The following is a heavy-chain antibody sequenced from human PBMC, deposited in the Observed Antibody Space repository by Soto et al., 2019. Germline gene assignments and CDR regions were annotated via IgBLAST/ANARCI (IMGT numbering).Heavy chain of an antibody. J-gene: IGHJ3*02. V-gene: IGHV3-73*01. CDR1: GFTFSGSA. CDR3: TRGYCSSTSCYRDDAFDI. D-gene: IGHD2-2*02. Sequence: GGSLRLSCAASGFTFSGSAMHWVRQASGKGLEWVGRIRSKANSYATAYAASVKGRFTISRDDSKNTAYLQMNSLKTEDTAVYYCTRGYCSSTSCYRDDAFDIWGQGTMVTVSS. CDR2: IRSKANSYAT.